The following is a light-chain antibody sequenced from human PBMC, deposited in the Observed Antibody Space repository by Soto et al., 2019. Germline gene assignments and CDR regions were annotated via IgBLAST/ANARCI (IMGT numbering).Light chain of an antibody. Sequence: QAVVTQPPSASGSPGRRVIVSCSGSTSDIGTNAVNWFQHLPGTAPKLLIYTNNQRPSGVPDRFSGSKSGTSASLAISGLQSEDEADYYCATWHDSFYVFGTGTKVTVL. J-gene: IGLJ1*01. CDR1: TSDIGTNA. CDR3: ATWHDSFYV. V-gene: IGLV1-44*01. CDR2: TNN.